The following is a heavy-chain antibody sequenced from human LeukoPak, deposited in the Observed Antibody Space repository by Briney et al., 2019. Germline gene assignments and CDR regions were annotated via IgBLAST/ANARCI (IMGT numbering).Heavy chain of an antibody. V-gene: IGHV4-61*01. CDR1: GGSVSSGSYY. CDR2: IYYSGST. Sequence: PSETLSLTCTVSGGSVSSGSYYWRWIRQAPGKGLEWIGYIYYSGSTNYNPSLKSRVTISVDTSKNQFSLKLSSVTAADTAVYYCARAPYCSSTSCYLNWFDPWGQGTLVTVSS. D-gene: IGHD2-2*01. J-gene: IGHJ5*02. CDR3: ARAPYCSSTSCYLNWFDP.